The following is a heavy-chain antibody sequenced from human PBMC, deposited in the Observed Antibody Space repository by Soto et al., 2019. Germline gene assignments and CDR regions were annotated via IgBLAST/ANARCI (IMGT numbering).Heavy chain of an antibody. D-gene: IGHD2-15*01. CDR1: GFTFRTYT. Sequence: GGSRRLSCISSGFTFRTYTMNWVRQAPGKGLEWVSGIRGFSPYTFYAESVKGRFTISRDNAKNSLYLQMNSLRAEDTAVYYCARDRGYDAHDYYYNAMDVWGQGTTVTVS. CDR3: ARDRGYDAHDYYYNAMDV. CDR2: IRGFSPYT. J-gene: IGHJ6*02. V-gene: IGHV3-21*01.